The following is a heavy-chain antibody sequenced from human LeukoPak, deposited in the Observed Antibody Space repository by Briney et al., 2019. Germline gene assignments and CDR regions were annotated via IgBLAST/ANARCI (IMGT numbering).Heavy chain of an antibody. D-gene: IGHD1-26*01. CDR3: AKDVGKGVGAPSD. J-gene: IGHJ4*02. CDR2: ISWDGGVI. Sequence: PGGSLRLSCAASGFTFDDYAMHWLRQIPGKGLDWVSGISWDGGVIGYADSAKGRFTISRDNAKRYLYLQMNSLTTEDTAWYYCAKDVGKGVGAPSDWGQGILVTVPS. CDR1: GFTFDDYA. V-gene: IGHV3-9*01.